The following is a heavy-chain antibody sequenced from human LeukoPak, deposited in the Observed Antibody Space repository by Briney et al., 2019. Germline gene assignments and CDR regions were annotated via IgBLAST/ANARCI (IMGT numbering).Heavy chain of an antibody. D-gene: IGHD6-13*01. CDR1: GGSISSSSYY. V-gene: IGHV4-39*07. Sequence: PSETLSLTCTVSGGSISSSSYYWGWIRQPPGKGLEWIGSIYHSGRTYYNPSLKSRVTISVDTSKNQFSLKLSSVTAADTAVYYCAREGDSSSAGWFDPWGQGTLVTVSS. CDR3: AREGDSSSAGWFDP. J-gene: IGHJ5*02. CDR2: IYHSGRT.